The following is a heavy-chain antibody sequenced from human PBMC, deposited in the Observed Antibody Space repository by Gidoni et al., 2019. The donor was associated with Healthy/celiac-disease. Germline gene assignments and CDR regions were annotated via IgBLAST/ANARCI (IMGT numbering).Heavy chain of an antibody. V-gene: IGHV3-9*01. Sequence: EVQLVESGGGLVELGRSLRLSRPALGFPLGAYATHWVRQAPGKGLEWVAGISWNSGSISYADSVKGRVTITGDNAKNSLYLQMNSLRAEDTALYYCAKDMVAYYYGSGHDYWGQGTMVTVSS. CDR3: AKDMVAYYYGSGHDY. CDR2: ISWNSGSI. J-gene: IGHJ4*02. CDR1: GFPLGAYA. D-gene: IGHD3-10*01.